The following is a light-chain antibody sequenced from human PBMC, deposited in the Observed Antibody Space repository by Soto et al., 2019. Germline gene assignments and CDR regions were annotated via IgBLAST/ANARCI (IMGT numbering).Light chain of an antibody. CDR2: GAS. V-gene: IGKV3-20*01. Sequence: IVLKQSPDTLSLSQGERATLSCRASQSVSSSNLVWYQQKVGQAPRLLIYGASSRATGIPDRFSGSGSGTDFTLPISRLETEDFAVYYCQQYGSSFWTSGKGTKVEIK. J-gene: IGKJ1*01. CDR3: QQYGSSFWT. CDR1: QSVSSSN.